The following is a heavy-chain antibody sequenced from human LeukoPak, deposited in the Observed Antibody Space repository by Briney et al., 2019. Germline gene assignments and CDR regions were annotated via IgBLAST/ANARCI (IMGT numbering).Heavy chain of an antibody. CDR2: ISGSGGST. CDR3: AEGTGSSGWWYFDY. CDR1: GFTFSSYA. J-gene: IGHJ4*02. Sequence: PGGSLRLSCAASGFTFSSYAMSWVRQAPGKGLEWVSAISGSGGSTYYADSVKGRFTISRDNSKNTLYLQMNSLRAEDTAVYYCAEGTGSSGWWYFDYWGQGTLVTVSS. D-gene: IGHD6-19*01. V-gene: IGHV3-23*01.